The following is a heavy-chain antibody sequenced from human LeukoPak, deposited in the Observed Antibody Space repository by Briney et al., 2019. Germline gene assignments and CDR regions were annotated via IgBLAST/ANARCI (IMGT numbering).Heavy chain of an antibody. V-gene: IGHV4-59*01. J-gene: IGHJ4*02. CDR1: GGSISRYY. Sequence: SETLSLTCTVSGGSISRYYWSWIRQPPGKGLEWIGYIYYSGSTNYNPSLKSRVTISVDTSKNQFSLKLSSVTAADTAVYYCARTTLYYFDYWGQGTLVTVSS. D-gene: IGHD1-26*01. CDR2: IYYSGST. CDR3: ARTTLYYFDY.